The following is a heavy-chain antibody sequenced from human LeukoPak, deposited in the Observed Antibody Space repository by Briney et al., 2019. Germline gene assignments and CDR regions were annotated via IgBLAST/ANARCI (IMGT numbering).Heavy chain of an antibody. J-gene: IGHJ4*02. CDR1: GFTFSSYA. CDR2: ISGSGGST. CDR3: AKSDSGYDLYFDY. Sequence: GGSLRLSCAASGFTFSSYAMSWVRQAPGKGLEWVSAISGSGGSTYYADSVKGRFTISRDNSKNTLYLEMDSLRAEDTAVYYCAKSDSGYDLYFDYWGQGTLVTVSS. D-gene: IGHD5-12*01. V-gene: IGHV3-23*01.